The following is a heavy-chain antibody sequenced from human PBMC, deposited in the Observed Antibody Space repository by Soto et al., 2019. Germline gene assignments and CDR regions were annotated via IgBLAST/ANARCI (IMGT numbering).Heavy chain of an antibody. V-gene: IGHV4-39*01. D-gene: IGHD2-15*01. CDR2: IYYSGST. J-gene: IGHJ4*02. CDR1: GGSISHSNYY. CDR3: ARLWADIGVGNAPRYVDY. Sequence: QLQLQESGPGLVKPSETLSLTCIVSGGSISHSNYYWGWIRQPPGKGLEWIGSIYYSGSTYYNPSLKSRVMISVDTPNNQFSLKVSSVTAADTAVYACARLWADIGVGNAPRYVDYWGQGTLVTVSS.